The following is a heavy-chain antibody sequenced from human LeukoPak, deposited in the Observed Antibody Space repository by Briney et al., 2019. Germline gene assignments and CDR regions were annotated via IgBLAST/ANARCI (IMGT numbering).Heavy chain of an antibody. CDR1: GGSISSYY. V-gene: IGHV4-59*01. CDR2: IYYSGST. Sequence: PSETLSLTCTVSGGSISSYYWSWIRQPPGKGLEWIGYIYYSGSTNYNPSLKSRVTISVDTSKNQFSLKLSSVTAADTAVYYCASTYDHYDTSGYPVLYFDYWGQGALVTVSS. CDR3: ASTYDHYDTSGYPVLYFDY. D-gene: IGHD3-22*01. J-gene: IGHJ4*02.